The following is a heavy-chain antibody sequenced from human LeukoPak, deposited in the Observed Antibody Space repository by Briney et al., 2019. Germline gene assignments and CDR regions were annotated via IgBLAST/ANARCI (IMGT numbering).Heavy chain of an antibody. CDR1: GGSFSGYY. Sequence: SETLSLTCAVYGGSFSGYYWSWVRQPPGKGLEWVGEINHSGTTNSTPSLNSRVTISVDTSKTQFSLKLSSVTAADTAVYYCARGSYGSGSTEIRFDHWGQGTLVTVSS. V-gene: IGHV4-34*01. CDR2: INHSGTT. J-gene: IGHJ5*02. CDR3: ARGSYGSGSTEIRFDH. D-gene: IGHD3-10*01.